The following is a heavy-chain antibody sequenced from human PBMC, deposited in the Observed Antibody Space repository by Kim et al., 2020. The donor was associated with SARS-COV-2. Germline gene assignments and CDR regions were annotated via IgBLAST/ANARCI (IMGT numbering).Heavy chain of an antibody. J-gene: IGHJ6*02. CDR3: ARRRLGYCSGGSCYGHSRRSEYGMDV. Sequence: GGSLRLSCAASGFTFSSYSMNWVRQAPGKGLEWVSYISSSSSTIYYADSVKGRFTISRDNAKNSLYLQMNSLRDEDTAVYYCARRRLGYCSGGSCYGHSRRSEYGMDVWGQGTTVTVSS. CDR2: ISSSSSTI. V-gene: IGHV3-48*02. CDR1: GFTFSSYS. D-gene: IGHD2-15*01.